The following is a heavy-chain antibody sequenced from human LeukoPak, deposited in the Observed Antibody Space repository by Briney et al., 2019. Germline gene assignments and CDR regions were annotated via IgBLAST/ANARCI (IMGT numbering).Heavy chain of an antibody. V-gene: IGHV4-59*01. J-gene: IGHJ4*02. D-gene: IGHD4-17*01. Sequence: SETLSLTCTVSGGSISSCYWSWIRQPPGKGLEWIGYIYYSGSTNYNPSLKSRVTISVDTSKNQFSLKLSSVAAADTAVYYCARERHDYGDYEIDYWGQGTLVTVSS. CDR3: ARERHDYGDYEIDY. CDR1: GGSISSCY. CDR2: IYYSGST.